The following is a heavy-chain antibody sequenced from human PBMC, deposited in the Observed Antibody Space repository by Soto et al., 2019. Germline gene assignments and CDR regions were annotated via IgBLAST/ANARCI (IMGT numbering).Heavy chain of an antibody. V-gene: IGHV1-69*12. D-gene: IGHD2-2*03. Sequence: QVQLVQSGAEVKKPGSSVKVSCKASGGTFSSYAISWVRQATGQGLEWMGGIIPIFGTANYAQKFHGRVTITEDESTSTAYMELSSLRSEDPAVYYCARPKLWITPIYYSYGMDVWGQGTTVTVSS. J-gene: IGHJ6*02. CDR2: IIPIFGTA. CDR1: GGTFSSYA. CDR3: ARPKLWITPIYYSYGMDV.